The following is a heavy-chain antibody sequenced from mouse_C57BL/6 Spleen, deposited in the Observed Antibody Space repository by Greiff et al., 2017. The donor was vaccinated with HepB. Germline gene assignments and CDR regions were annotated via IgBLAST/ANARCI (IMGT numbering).Heavy chain of an antibody. CDR3: VRHGGYDGYFAWFAY. V-gene: IGHV10-1*01. D-gene: IGHD2-3*01. J-gene: IGHJ3*01. Sequence: GGGLVQPKGSLKLSCAASGFSFNTYAMNWVRQAPGKGLEWVARIRSKSNNYATYYADSVKDRFTISRDDSESMLYLQMNNLKTEDTAMYYCVRHGGYDGYFAWFAYWGQGTLVTVSA. CDR2: IRSKSNNYAT. CDR1: GFSFNTYA.